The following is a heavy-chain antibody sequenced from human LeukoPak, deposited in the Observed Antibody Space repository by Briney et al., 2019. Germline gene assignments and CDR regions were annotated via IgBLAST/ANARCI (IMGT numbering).Heavy chain of an antibody. J-gene: IGHJ3*02. V-gene: IGHV4-61*02. CDR3: ARDSPRLLVFDI. CDR2: IYPSGST. D-gene: IGHD2-8*02. Sequence: SETLSLTCTVSGGSLSSGSYYWSWIRHPAGKGLEWIGRIYPSGSTNYNPSLKSRVTISVDTSKNQFSLKLSSVTAADTAVYYCARDSPRLLVFDIWGQGTMVTVSS. CDR1: GGSLSSGSYY.